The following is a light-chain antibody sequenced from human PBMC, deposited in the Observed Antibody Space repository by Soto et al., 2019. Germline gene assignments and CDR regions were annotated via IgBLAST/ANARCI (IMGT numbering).Light chain of an antibody. V-gene: IGKV1-17*01. CDR1: QGIRDA. CDR3: LQHTSYPQT. J-gene: IGKJ1*01. Sequence: DIQMTQSPSSLSASVGDRVTITCRASQGIRDALGWYQQKPGKAPKRLIYAASSLQSGVPSRFSGSGSGTEFTLTSSSLQPEDFATYYCLQHTSYPQTFGQGTKVEIK. CDR2: AAS.